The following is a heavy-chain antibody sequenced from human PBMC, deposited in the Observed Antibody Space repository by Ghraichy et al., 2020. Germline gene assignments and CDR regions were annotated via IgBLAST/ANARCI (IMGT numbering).Heavy chain of an antibody. CDR2: IYHSGST. D-gene: IGHD3-3*01. V-gene: IGHV4-59*01. CDR1: GGSISNYY. J-gene: IGHJ4*02. CDR3: ARGDDFWSGYQF. Sequence: SETLSLTCTVSGGSISNYYWNWIRQPPGKGLEWIGYIYHSGSTNYNPSLKTPVTISLDTSKDQFSLKLTAVTAADTAVYYCARGDDFWSGYQFRGQGILVTVSP.